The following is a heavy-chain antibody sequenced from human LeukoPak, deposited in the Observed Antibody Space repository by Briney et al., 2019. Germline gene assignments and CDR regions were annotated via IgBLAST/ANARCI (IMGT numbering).Heavy chain of an antibody. D-gene: IGHD1-26*01. CDR3: ARATTLRGDAFDI. CDR1: GYSFTSYW. V-gene: IGHV5-51*01. Sequence: GESLKISCKGSGYSFTSYWIGWVRQMPGKGLEWMGIIYPGDSDTRYSPSFQGQVTISADKSINTAYLQWSSLKASDTAMYYCARATTLRGDAFDIWGQGTMVTVSS. J-gene: IGHJ3*02. CDR2: IYPGDSDT.